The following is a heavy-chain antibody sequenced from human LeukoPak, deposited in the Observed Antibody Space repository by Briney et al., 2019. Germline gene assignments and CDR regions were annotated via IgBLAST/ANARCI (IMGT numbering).Heavy chain of an antibody. CDR3: ARYTRGIRSHDH. V-gene: IGHV4-39*01. J-gene: IGHJ5*02. Sequence: SETLSLTCTVSGGSISSSSYYWAWIRQPPGKGLEWIGSVYYSGNTYYNPSLKSRVTISVDTSNNQFSLKLSSVTAADTAVYYCARYTRGIRSHDHWGQGTLVTVSS. CDR1: GGSISSSSYY. D-gene: IGHD2-2*01. CDR2: VYYSGNT.